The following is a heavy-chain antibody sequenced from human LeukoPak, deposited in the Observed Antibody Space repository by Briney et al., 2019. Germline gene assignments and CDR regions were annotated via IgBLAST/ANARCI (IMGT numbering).Heavy chain of an antibody. CDR2: IYYSGST. CDR3: ARVDSGWSTYTWFDP. Sequence: SETLSLTCNVSGDSVSSVYWSWIRQPPGKGLEWIGYIYYSGSTNYNPSLKSRVTISVDTSKSQFSLKLSSVTAADTAVYYCARVDSGWSTYTWFDPWGQGTLVTVSS. V-gene: IGHV4-59*02. CDR1: GDSVSSVY. D-gene: IGHD6-19*01. J-gene: IGHJ5*02.